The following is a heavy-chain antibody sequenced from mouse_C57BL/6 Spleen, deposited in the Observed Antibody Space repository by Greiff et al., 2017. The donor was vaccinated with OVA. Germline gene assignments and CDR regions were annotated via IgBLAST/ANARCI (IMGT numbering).Heavy chain of an antibody. CDR2: ISYDGSN. J-gene: IGHJ4*01. D-gene: IGHD2-2*01. V-gene: IGHV3-6*01. Sequence: EVHLVESGPGLVKPSQSLSLTCSVTGYSITSGYYWNWIRQFPGNKLEWMGYISYDGSNNYNPSLKNPISITRDTSKNPLFLKLNSVTTEDTATYYCARTRVTVDYWGQGTSVTVSA. CDR3: ARTRVTVDY. CDR1: GYSITSGYY.